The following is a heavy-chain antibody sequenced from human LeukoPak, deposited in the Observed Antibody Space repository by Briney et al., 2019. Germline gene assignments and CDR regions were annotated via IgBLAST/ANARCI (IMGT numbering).Heavy chain of an antibody. V-gene: IGHV4-59*01. D-gene: IGHD6-19*01. CDR2: IHYTGTT. Sequence: SETLSLTCTVSGGSFSTNFWSWIRQPPVKGLEWLGYIHYTGTTNYNPSLNNRVTISIDTSKSQFSLRLTSVTAADTAIYYCMPGRGWLPDYWGQGTLVTVSS. CDR1: GGSFSTNF. J-gene: IGHJ4*02. CDR3: MPGRGWLPDY.